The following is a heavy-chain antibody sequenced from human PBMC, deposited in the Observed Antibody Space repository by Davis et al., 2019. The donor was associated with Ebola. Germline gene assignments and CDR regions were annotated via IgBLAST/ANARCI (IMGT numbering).Heavy chain of an antibody. CDR1: GFTFSNYA. CDR2: IKEDGSEI. Sequence: GESLKISCAASGFTFSNYAMHWVRQAPGKGLEWVANIKEDGSEIYYLDSVKGRFIISRDDTANSLYLQMYNLRVEDTAVYYCARLLKWQSSTYRPVDCWGQGALVTVS. CDR3: ARLLKWQSSTYRPVDC. J-gene: IGHJ4*02. D-gene: IGHD6-13*01. V-gene: IGHV3-7*01.